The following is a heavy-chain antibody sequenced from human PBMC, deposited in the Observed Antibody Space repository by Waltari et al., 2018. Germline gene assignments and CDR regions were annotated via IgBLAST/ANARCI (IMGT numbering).Heavy chain of an antibody. CDR3: ARDRPLTTVVTPYIPY. J-gene: IGHJ4*02. V-gene: IGHV1-2*02. D-gene: IGHD4-17*01. CDR1: GYTFTGYY. CDR2: INPNSGGT. Sequence: QVQLVQSGAEVKKPGASVKVSCKASGYTFTGYYMHWVRQAPGQGLEWMGWINPNSGGTNYAQKFQGRVTMTRDTSISTAYMELSRLRSDDTAVYYCARDRPLTTVVTPYIPYWGQGTLVTVSS.